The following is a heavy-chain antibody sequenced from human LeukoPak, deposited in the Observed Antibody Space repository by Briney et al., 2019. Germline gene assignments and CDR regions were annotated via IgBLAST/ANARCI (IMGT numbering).Heavy chain of an antibody. CDR1: GGSISNY. J-gene: IGHJ5*02. V-gene: IGHV4-4*07. CDR2: IYTSGST. CDR3: ARDLGYNWFDP. Sequence: PSETLSLTRTVSGGSISNYWSWIRQPAGKGLEWIGRIYTSGSTNYNPSLKSRVTMSVDTSKNQFSLKLSSVTAADTAVYYCARDLGYNWFDPWGQGTLVTVSS. D-gene: IGHD7-27*01.